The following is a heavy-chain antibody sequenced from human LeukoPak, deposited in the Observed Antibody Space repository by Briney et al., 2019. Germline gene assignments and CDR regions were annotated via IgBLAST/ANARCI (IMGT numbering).Heavy chain of an antibody. Sequence: GGSLRLSCAASGFTFSSYWMSWVRQAPGKGLEWVANIKQDGSEKYYVDSVKGRFTISRDNAKNSLYLQMNSLRAEDTAVYYCARDRIWYYDSSGYYGDYWGQGTLVTVSS. CDR3: ARDRIWYYDSSGYYGDY. D-gene: IGHD3-22*01. CDR1: GFTFSSYW. V-gene: IGHV3-7*01. J-gene: IGHJ4*02. CDR2: IKQDGSEK.